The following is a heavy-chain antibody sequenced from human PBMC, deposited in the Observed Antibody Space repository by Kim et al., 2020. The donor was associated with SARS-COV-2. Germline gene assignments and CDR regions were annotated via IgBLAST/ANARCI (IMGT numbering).Heavy chain of an antibody. J-gene: IGHJ4*02. CDR2: INHSGST. D-gene: IGHD4-4*01. V-gene: IGHV4-34*01. CDR3: ARYTDRPRTTVTRGGKYYFDY. Sequence: SETLSLTCAVYGGSFSGYYWSWIRQPPGKGLEWIGEINHSGSTNYNPSLKSRVTISVDTSKNQFSLKLSSVTAADTAVYYCARYTDRPRTTVTRGGKYYFDYWGQGTLVTVSS. CDR1: GGSFSGYY.